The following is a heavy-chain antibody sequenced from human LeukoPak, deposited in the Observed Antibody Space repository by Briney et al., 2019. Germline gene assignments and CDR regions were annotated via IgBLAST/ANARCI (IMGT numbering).Heavy chain of an antibody. Sequence: ASQTLSLTCTVSGGSISSSSYYWGWIRQPPGKGLEWIGSIYYSGSTYYNPSLKSRVTISVDTSKNQFSLKLSSVTAADTAVYSCARRRGTNWNTNWFDPWGRGTLVTVSS. D-gene: IGHD1/OR15-1a*01. J-gene: IGHJ5*02. CDR2: IYYSGST. CDR1: GGSISSSSYY. V-gene: IGHV4-39*01. CDR3: ARRRGTNWNTNWFDP.